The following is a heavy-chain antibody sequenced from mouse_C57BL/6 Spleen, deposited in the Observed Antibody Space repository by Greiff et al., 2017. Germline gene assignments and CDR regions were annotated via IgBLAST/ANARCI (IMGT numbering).Heavy chain of an antibody. J-gene: IGHJ1*03. CDR1: GYTFTSYW. D-gene: IGHD1-1*01. CDR2: IDPSDSYT. Sequence: VQLQQPGAELVMPGASVKLSCKASGYTFTSYWMHWVKQRPGQGLEWIGEIDPSDSYTNYNQKFKGKSTLTVDKSSSTAYMQLSSLTSEDSAVYYCARRDYGSEGWYFDVWGTGTTVTVSS. CDR3: ARRDYGSEGWYFDV. V-gene: IGHV1-69*01.